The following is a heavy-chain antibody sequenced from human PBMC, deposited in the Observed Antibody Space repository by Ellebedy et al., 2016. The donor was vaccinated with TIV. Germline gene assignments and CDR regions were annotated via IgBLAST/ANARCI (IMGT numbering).Heavy chain of an antibody. CDR2: INASNDTT. V-gene: IGHV3-48*02. Sequence: GESLKISCAASWFTVSSNYMSWVRQAPGKGLEWVSYINASNDTTYSADSVKGRFTISRDNAKNSLYLQMNSLRDEDTAVYYCTGKRADHAFDIWGQGTMVTVSS. J-gene: IGHJ3*02. D-gene: IGHD6-25*01. CDR3: TGKRADHAFDI. CDR1: WFTVSSNY.